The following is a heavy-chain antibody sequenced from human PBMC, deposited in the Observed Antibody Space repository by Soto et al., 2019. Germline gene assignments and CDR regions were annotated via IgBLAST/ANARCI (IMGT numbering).Heavy chain of an antibody. CDR3: ARGSDYYYDYYMDF. J-gene: IGHJ6*03. Sequence: EVQLVESGGGLVQPGGSLRLSCAASGFTFSNYWMSWVRQAPGKGLEWVANIKQDGSEKYYVDSVKGRFTVSRDNAKKLLYLQMDSLRAEDTAVYYCARGSDYYYDYYMDFWGKGTTVTVSS. CDR2: IKQDGSEK. V-gene: IGHV3-7*01. CDR1: GFTFSNYW.